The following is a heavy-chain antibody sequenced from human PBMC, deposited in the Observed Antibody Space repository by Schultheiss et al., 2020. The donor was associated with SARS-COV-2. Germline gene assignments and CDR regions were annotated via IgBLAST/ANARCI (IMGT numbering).Heavy chain of an antibody. CDR1: GGSINSGPYN. CDR3: AKDLEQQGYYYGMDV. V-gene: IGHV4-31*03. Sequence: SETLSLTCTVCGGSINSGPYNWTWIRQHPGKGLEWIGNIYNSGITCYIPSLKSRVNISVDMSEKQFSLKVTSVSAADTAVYYCAKDLEQQGYYYGMDVWGQGTTVTVSS. D-gene: IGHD6-13*01. CDR2: IYNSGIT. J-gene: IGHJ6*02.